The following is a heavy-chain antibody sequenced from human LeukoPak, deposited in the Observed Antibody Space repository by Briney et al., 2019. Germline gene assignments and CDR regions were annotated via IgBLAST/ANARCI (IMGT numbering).Heavy chain of an antibody. J-gene: IGHJ5*02. D-gene: IGHD3-3*01. CDR1: GFTFSSYA. CDR2: ISGSGGST. Sequence: PGGSLRLSCAASGFTFSSYAMSWVRQAPGKGLEWVSAISGSGGSTYYADSVKGRFTISRDNSKNTLYLQMNSLRAEDTAVYCCAVEGSYYDFWSGAFDPWGQGTLVTVSS. V-gene: IGHV3-23*01. CDR3: AVEGSYYDFWSGAFDP.